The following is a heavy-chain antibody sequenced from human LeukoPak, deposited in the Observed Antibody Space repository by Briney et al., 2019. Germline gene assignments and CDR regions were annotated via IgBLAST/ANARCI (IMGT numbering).Heavy chain of an antibody. J-gene: IGHJ2*01. D-gene: IGHD4-23*01. Sequence: GGSLRLSCAASGFTFSSYAMHWVRQAPGKGLEWVAVISYDGSNKYYADSVKGRFTISRDNSKNTLYLQMNSLTTEDTAVYYCAKDHPRATVVTPVWYFDLWGRGTLVTVSS. CDR3: AKDHPRATVVTPVWYFDL. V-gene: IGHV3-30*04. CDR1: GFTFSSYA. CDR2: ISYDGSNK.